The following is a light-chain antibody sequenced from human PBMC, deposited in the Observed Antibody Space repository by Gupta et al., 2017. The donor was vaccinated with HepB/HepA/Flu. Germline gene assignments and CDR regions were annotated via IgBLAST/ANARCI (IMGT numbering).Light chain of an antibody. V-gene: IGLV1-40*01. J-gene: IGLJ3*02. CDR2: DNF. Sequence: QSVLTPPPSVSGAPGPRVTISCTGSGSNIGAGYDVHWYRHLPGTAPKLLISDNFNRPSGVPDRFSGSKSGTSASLAITWLQPEDEADYFCQSYDINLNGSWVFGGGTKLTVL. CDR1: GSNIGAGYD. CDR3: QSYDINLNGSWV.